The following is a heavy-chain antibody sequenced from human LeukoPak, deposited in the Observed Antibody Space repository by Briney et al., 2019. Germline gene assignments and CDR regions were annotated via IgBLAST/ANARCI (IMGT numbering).Heavy chain of an antibody. CDR3: TTPSLDRDY. CDR2: IKSKTDGGTT. Sequence: GGSLRLSCAASGFTFSSYSMNWVRQAPGKGLEWFGRIKSKTDGGTTDYAAPVKGRFTISRDDSKNTLYLQMNSLTTEDTAVYYCTTPSLDRDYWGQGTLVTVSS. CDR1: GFTFSSYS. D-gene: IGHD1-1*01. J-gene: IGHJ4*02. V-gene: IGHV3-15*01.